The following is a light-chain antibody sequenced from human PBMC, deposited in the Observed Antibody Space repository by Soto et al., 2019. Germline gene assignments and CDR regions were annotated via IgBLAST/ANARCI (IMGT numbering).Light chain of an antibody. J-gene: IGLJ1*01. Sequence: QSALTQSASVSGSPGQSITISCTGTSSDVGPYNLVSWYQQHPGKAPKLIIYEVSERLSGVSNRFSGSKSGNTASLTISGLQADDEADYYCCSYAGRNTFVFGLGTKVTVL. V-gene: IGLV2-23*02. CDR2: EVS. CDR1: SSDVGPYNL. CDR3: CSYAGRNTFV.